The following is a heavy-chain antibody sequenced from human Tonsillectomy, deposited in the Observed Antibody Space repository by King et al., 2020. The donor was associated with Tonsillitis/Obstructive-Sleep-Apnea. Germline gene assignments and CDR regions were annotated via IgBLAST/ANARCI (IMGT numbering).Heavy chain of an antibody. J-gene: IGHJ6*02. Sequence: VQLVQSGAELKKPGASVKVSCKASGYSFSTYGISWVRQAPGLGLEWMGWISSDTGDTNYAQKLKGRVTMTTRTSTSTAYMELRSLSSDDTPVYYCVRAISDLIMHVLGQGTTATVS. CDR3: VRAISDLIMHV. CDR1: GYSFSTYG. CDR2: ISSDTGDT. D-gene: IGHD2-21*02. V-gene: IGHV1-18*04.